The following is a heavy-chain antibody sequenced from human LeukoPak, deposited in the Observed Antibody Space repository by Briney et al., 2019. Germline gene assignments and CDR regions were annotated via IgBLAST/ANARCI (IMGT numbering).Heavy chain of an antibody. CDR2: IYSGGST. CDR3: ARVLDTATVIDY. V-gene: IGHV3-66*01. D-gene: IGHD5-18*01. Sequence: GGSLRLSCAASGFTVSSNYMSWVRQAPGKGLEWVSVIYSGGSTYYADSVKGRFTISRDNSKNTLYLQMNSLRAEDTAVYYCARVLDTATVIDYWGQGTLVTVSS. CDR1: GFTVSSNY. J-gene: IGHJ4*02.